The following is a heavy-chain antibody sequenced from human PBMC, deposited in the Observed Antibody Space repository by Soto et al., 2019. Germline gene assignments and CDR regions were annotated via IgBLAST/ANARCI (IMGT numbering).Heavy chain of an antibody. J-gene: IGHJ6*02. CDR1: GFAFSSHW. CDR3: VRDADQYSCSGLDV. Sequence: EVQLVESGGDFVQPGGSLRLSCVASGFAFSSHWMYWVRQAPGKGLVWVSRINSDGTITTYADSVKGRFTISRDNAKNTLYLQIKGLRVEDTALYYCVRDADQYSCSGLDVWGQGTRVIVS. CDR2: INSDGTIT. V-gene: IGHV3-74*01. D-gene: IGHD2-15*01.